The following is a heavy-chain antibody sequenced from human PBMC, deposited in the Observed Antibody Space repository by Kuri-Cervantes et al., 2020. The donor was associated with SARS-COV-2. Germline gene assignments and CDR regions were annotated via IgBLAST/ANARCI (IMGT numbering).Heavy chain of an antibody. CDR3: ARGSYGGNSDFDY. CDR1: GFTFSSYA. V-gene: IGHV3-33*08. D-gene: IGHD4-23*01. Sequence: GESLKISCAASGFTFSSYAMHWVRQAPGKGLEWVAVIWWDGSEEYYLDSVKGRFTISKDNSKNMLFLEINNLRVEDAAVHFCARGSYGGNSDFDYWGQGTPVTVSS. J-gene: IGHJ4*02. CDR2: IWWDGSEE.